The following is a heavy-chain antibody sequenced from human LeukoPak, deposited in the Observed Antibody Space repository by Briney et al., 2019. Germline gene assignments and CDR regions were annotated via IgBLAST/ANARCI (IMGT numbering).Heavy chain of an antibody. D-gene: IGHD3-10*01. CDR1: GGSIGSYY. Sequence: SETLSLTCTVSGGSIGSYYWSWIRQPPGKGLEWIGYIYYSGSTNYNPSLKSRVTISVDTSKNQFSLKLSSVTAADTAVYYCARGGGAYGSGSYYPNWFDPWGQGTLVTVSS. V-gene: IGHV4-59*01. J-gene: IGHJ5*02. CDR2: IYYSGST. CDR3: ARGGGAYGSGSYYPNWFDP.